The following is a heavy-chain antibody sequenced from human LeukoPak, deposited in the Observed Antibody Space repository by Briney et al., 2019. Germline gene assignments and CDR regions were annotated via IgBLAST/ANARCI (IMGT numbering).Heavy chain of an antibody. J-gene: IGHJ6*03. CDR1: GGTFSSNA. V-gene: IGHV1-69*13. CDR3: ASRIAAAGGRGYYYYYYMDV. Sequence: SVKVSCKASGGTFSSNAISWVRQAPGQGLEWMGGIIPIFGTANYAQKFQGRVTITADESTSTAYMELSSLRSEDTAVYYCASRIAAAGGRGYYYYYYMDVWGKGTTVTISS. CDR2: IIPIFGTA. D-gene: IGHD6-13*01.